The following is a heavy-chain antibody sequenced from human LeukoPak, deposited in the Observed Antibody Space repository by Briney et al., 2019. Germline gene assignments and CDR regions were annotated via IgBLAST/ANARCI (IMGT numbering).Heavy chain of an antibody. CDR1: GYTFTSYD. Sequence: ASVKVSCKASGYTFTSYDINWVRQATGQGLEWMGWMNPNSGNTGYAQKFQGRVTMTRNTSISTAYMELSSLRSEDTAVYYCATKYYDFWSGYEYYYYGMDVWGQGTTVTVSS. CDR2: MNPNSGNT. CDR3: ATKYYDFWSGYEYYYYGMDV. V-gene: IGHV1-8*01. J-gene: IGHJ6*02. D-gene: IGHD3-3*01.